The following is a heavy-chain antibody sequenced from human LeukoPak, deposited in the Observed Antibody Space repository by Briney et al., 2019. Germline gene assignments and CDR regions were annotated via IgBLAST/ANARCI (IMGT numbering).Heavy chain of an antibody. CDR1: GLSFSTYA. V-gene: IGHV3-23*01. J-gene: IGHJ4*02. CDR3: ASGTYRLGDY. CDR2: ISGSGVDT. D-gene: IGHD3-10*01. Sequence: GGSLRLSCAASGLSFSTYAMSWVRQAPGKGLEWVAGISGSGVDTHYAGSVNGRFRISRDNSANTLYLQMNSLREEDTALYYCASGTYRLGDYWGQGTQVAVSP.